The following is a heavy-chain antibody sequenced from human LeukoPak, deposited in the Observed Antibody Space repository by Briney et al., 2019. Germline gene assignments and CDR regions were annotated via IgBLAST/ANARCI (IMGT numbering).Heavy chain of an antibody. V-gene: IGHV4-39*07. D-gene: IGHD1-14*01. CDR2: IYYSGST. CDR3: ARRFLGSRYFDY. CDR1: GGSISSSSYY. Sequence: PSETLSLTCTVSGGSISSSSYYWGWIRQPPGKGLEWIGGIYYSGSTYYNPSLKSRVTISVDTSKNQFSLKLSSVTAADTAVYYCARRFLGSRYFDYWGQGTLVTVSS. J-gene: IGHJ4*02.